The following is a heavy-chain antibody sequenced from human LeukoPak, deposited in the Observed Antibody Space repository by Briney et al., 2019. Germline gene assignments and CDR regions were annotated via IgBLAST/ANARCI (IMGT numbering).Heavy chain of an antibody. CDR1: GSTFSSYS. V-gene: IGHV3-21*01. Sequence: GGSLRLSXAASGSTFSSYSMNWVRQAPGKGLEWVSSISSSSSYIYYADSVKGRFTISRDNAKNSLYLQMNSLRAEDTAVYYCARGPSGSHEDYWGQGTLVTVSS. CDR2: ISSSSSYI. D-gene: IGHD1-26*01. J-gene: IGHJ4*02. CDR3: ARGPSGSHEDY.